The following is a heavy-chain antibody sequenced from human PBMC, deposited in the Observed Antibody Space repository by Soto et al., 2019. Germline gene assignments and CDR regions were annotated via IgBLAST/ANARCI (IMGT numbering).Heavy chain of an antibody. D-gene: IGHD1-26*01. CDR1: GFTFSSYI. V-gene: IGHV3-48*01. CDR3: ARVPYSGNYGYYGMDV. J-gene: IGHJ6*02. CDR2: ISSSSSTI. Sequence: SLRLSCAASGFTFSSYIMNWVRQAPGKGLEWVSYISSSSSTIYYADSVKGRLTISRDNAENSLYLQINSLRAEDTAMYYCARVPYSGNYGYYGMDVWGQGTTVTVSS.